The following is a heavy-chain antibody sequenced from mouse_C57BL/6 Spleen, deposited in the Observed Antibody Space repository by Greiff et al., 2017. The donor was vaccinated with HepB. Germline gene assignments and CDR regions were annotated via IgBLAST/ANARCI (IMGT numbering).Heavy chain of an antibody. V-gene: IGHV3-6*01. J-gene: IGHJ2*01. D-gene: IGHD2-3*01. CDR1: GYSITSGYY. CDR3: ARGTYDGYYDDY. Sequence: EVQLQQSGPGLVKPSQSLSLTCSVTGYSITSGYYWNWIRQFPGNKLEWMGYISYDGSNNYNPSLKNRISITRDTSKNQFFLKLNSVTTEDTATYYCARGTYDGYYDDYWGQGTTLTVSS. CDR2: ISYDGSN.